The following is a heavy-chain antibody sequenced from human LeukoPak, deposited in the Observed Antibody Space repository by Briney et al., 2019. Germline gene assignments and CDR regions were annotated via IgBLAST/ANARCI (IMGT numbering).Heavy chain of an antibody. CDR3: ARGRGYSYGYSNNWFDP. Sequence: KPAETLSLTCAVYGGSFSGYYWSWIRQPPGKGLEWIGEINHSGSTNYNLSLKSRVTISVDTSKNQFSLKLSSVTAADTAVYHRARGRGYSYGYSNNWFDPWGQGTLVTVSS. D-gene: IGHD5-18*01. J-gene: IGHJ5*02. CDR1: GGSFSGYY. CDR2: INHSGST. V-gene: IGHV4-34*01.